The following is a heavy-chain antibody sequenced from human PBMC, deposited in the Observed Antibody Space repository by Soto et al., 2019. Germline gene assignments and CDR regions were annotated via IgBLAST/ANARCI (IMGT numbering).Heavy chain of an antibody. J-gene: IGHJ4*02. CDR1: GFSFSNFG. Sequence: QVQLVESGGGVVQPGRSLKLSCEASGFSFSNFGMHWVRQAPGKGLEWVAAISSDGSDKYYSESVKGRFTISRDNSKNTLFLQMNSLRVEDTAVYYCVKGSEVARQELDYWGQGTLVTVSS. CDR3: VKGSEVARQELDY. V-gene: IGHV3-30*18. CDR2: ISSDGSDK. D-gene: IGHD2-15*01.